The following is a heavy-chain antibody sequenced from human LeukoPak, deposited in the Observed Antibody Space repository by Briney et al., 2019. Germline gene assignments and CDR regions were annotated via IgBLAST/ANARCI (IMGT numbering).Heavy chain of an antibody. V-gene: IGHV5-51*01. CDR1: GYSLTSYW. J-gene: IGHJ4*02. D-gene: IGHD1-26*01. Sequence: WESLKTSRKGSGYSLTSYWNGLGRQMPGKSLEWMGIIYPGDSDTRYSPSFQGQVTISADKSISTAYLQWSSLKASDTAMYYCAGWVGATSRGLRYWGQGTLVTVSS. CDR2: IYPGDSDT. CDR3: AGWVGATSRGLRY.